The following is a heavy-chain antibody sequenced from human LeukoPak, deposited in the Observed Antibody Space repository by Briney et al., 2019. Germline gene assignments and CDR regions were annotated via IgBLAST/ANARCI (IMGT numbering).Heavy chain of an antibody. D-gene: IGHD3/OR15-3a*01. Sequence: ASVKVSCKTSGYSFSDYYMYWVRQAPGQGLEWMGWINPNSGGTNYAQKFQGRVTMTRDTSISTAYMEMSGLTSDDTAVYYCARDRSNRFGPPDAFAIWGQGTMVTVSS. J-gene: IGHJ3*02. V-gene: IGHV1-2*02. CDR1: GYSFSDYY. CDR2: INPNSGGT. CDR3: ARDRSNRFGPPDAFAI.